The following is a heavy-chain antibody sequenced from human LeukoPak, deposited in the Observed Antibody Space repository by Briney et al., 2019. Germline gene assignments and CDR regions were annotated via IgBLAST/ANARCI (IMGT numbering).Heavy chain of an antibody. CDR2: VFDSGGT. V-gene: IGHV4-59*01. CDR1: GGSISNYW. CDR3: ARGYSSSLNYFDY. J-gene: IGHJ4*02. D-gene: IGHD6-13*01. Sequence: PSETVSLTCTVSGGSISNYWWSWIRQPPGKGLEWIGYVFDSGGTNYNPSLKSRVTISVDTSKKQFSLKLSSVTAADTAVYYCARGYSSSLNYFDYWGQGTLVTVSS.